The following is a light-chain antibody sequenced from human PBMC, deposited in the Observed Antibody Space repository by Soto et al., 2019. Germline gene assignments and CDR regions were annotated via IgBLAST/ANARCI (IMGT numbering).Light chain of an antibody. J-gene: IGKJ2*01. CDR1: QXVXXVY. CDR3: QQSGSSPRT. CDR2: DAS. V-gene: IGKV3-20*01. Sequence: EIVXXXSPGXXXLSPGERATXXXXXSQXVXXVYLAWYQQKPGQAPRLLIYDASNRATGIPDRFSGSGSGTDFTLTINRLEPEDFAVYYCQQSGSSPRTFGQGTKLEIK.